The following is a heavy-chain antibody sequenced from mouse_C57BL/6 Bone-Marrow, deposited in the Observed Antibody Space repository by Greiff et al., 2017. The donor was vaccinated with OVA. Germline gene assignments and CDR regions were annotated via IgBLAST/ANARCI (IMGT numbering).Heavy chain of an antibody. Sequence: EVMLVESGEGLVKPGGSLKLSCAASGFTFSSYAVSWVRQTPEKRLEWVAYISSGGDYIYYADTVKGRFTISRDNARNTLYLQMSSLKSEDTAMYYCTRDGGYEYFDVWGTGTTVTVSS. CDR3: TRDGGYEYFDV. V-gene: IGHV5-9-1*02. D-gene: IGHD2-2*01. J-gene: IGHJ1*03. CDR1: GFTFSSYA. CDR2: ISSGGDYI.